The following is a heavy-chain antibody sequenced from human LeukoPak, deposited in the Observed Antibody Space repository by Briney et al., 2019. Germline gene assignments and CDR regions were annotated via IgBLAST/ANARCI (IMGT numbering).Heavy chain of an antibody. CDR3: ARERFGYSYEY. J-gene: IGHJ4*02. CDR1: VFTFSMYW. V-gene: IGHV3-74*01. D-gene: IGHD5-18*01. Sequence: PGGSLRLSCAASVFTFSMYWMHWVRQAPGEGLVWVARTNGDETSTNYADSVKGRFTIFRDNAKNTVYLQMHSLRGEDTAVYYCARERFGYSYEYWGQGTLVTVSS. CDR2: TNGDETST.